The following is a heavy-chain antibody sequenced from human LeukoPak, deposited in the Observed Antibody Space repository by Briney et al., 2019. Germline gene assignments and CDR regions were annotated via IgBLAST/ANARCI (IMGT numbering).Heavy chain of an antibody. CDR2: ISSNGGST. CDR1: GFTFSSYA. V-gene: IGHV3-64D*06. Sequence: PGGSLRLSCSASGFTFSSYAMHWVRQAPGKGLEYVSAISSNGGSTYYADSVEDRFTISRDNSKNTLYLQMSSLRAEDTAVYYCVKGGYDYVWGSYDLWGQGTLVTVSS. CDR3: VKGGYDYVWGSYDL. J-gene: IGHJ4*02. D-gene: IGHD3-16*01.